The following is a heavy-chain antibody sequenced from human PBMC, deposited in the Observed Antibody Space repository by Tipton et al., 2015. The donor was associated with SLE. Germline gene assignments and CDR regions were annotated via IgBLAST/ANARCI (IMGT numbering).Heavy chain of an antibody. CDR2: ISRDGGAT. CDR3: ARHMSGGVYYDSPGADY. J-gene: IGHJ4*02. Sequence: GSLRLSCAASGFTFDDYAMHWVRQAPGKGLEWVSLISRDGGATYYADSVKGRFTISRDNSKNSLYLQMNSLRTEDTALYYCARHMSGGVYYDSPGADYWGQGTLVTVSS. V-gene: IGHV3-43*02. CDR1: GFTFDDYA. D-gene: IGHD3-9*01.